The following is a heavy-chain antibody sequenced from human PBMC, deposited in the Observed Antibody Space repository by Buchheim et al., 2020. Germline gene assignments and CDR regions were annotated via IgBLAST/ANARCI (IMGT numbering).Heavy chain of an antibody. D-gene: IGHD5-12*01. CDR3: ARDEVVATLFYYYYYGMDV. Sequence: EVQLVESGGGLVQPGGSLRLSCAASGFTFSSYWMHWVRQAPGKGLVWVSRINSDGSSTSYADSVKGRFTISSDNAKHTLYLQMNSLRAEDTAVYYCARDEVVATLFYYYYYGMDVWGQGTT. V-gene: IGHV3-74*01. CDR2: INSDGSST. CDR1: GFTFSSYW. J-gene: IGHJ6*02.